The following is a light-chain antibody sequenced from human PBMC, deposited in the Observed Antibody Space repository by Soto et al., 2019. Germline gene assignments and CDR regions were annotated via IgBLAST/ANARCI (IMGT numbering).Light chain of an antibody. CDR2: DVS. CDR1: QDIRGA. J-gene: IGKJ5*01. V-gene: IGKV1-13*02. CDR3: QQFNSYPIT. Sequence: AIPLTQSPSSLSASVGDRVTITCRASQDIRGALAWYQQKPGKAPKMLIYDVSTLESGVPLRFSGSSSGTDFTLTISSLQPVDFETYYCQQFNSYPITFGQGTRLEIK.